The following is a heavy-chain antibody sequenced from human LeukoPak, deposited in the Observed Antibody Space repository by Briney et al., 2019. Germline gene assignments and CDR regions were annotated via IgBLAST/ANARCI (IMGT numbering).Heavy chain of an antibody. Sequence: GGSLRLSCEASGFTLDDHGMNWVRQAPGKGLQWVAGINWNGDDTGYAASVKGRVTISRDNSKNTLYLQMISLRAEDTAVYYCANQPYSSGWYEAFDIWGQGTIVTVSS. CDR3: ANQPYSSGWYEAFDI. J-gene: IGHJ3*02. CDR1: GFTLDDHG. V-gene: IGHV3-20*04. CDR2: INWNGDDT. D-gene: IGHD6-19*01.